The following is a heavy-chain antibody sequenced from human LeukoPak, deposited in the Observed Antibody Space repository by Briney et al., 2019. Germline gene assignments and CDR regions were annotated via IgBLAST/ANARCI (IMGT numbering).Heavy chain of an antibody. CDR2: IKSKTDGGTT. Sequence: PGGSLRLSCAASGFTFSNAWMSWVHQAPGKGLGWVGRIKSKTDGGTTDYAAPVKGRFTISRDDSKNTLYLQMNSLKTEDTAVYYCTTDESRAYYDFWSGYYTFDYWGQGTLVTVSS. J-gene: IGHJ4*02. CDR1: GFTFSNAW. V-gene: IGHV3-15*01. D-gene: IGHD3-3*01. CDR3: TTDESRAYYDFWSGYYTFDY.